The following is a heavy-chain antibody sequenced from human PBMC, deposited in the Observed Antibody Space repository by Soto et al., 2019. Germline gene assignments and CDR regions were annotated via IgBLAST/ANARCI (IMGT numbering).Heavy chain of an antibody. Sequence: VCCEACGDGFGNYVLHWALQAPGQSLEWMGWVNAGNGDTKYSQKFQDRVAITRDTSTNTAYLELSSLRSEDTAVYYCARDFSMVVPAPGYWGHGTLVPVSS. CDR2: VNAGNGDT. CDR3: ARDFSMVVPAPGY. V-gene: IGHV1-3*01. CDR1: GDGFGNYV. D-gene: IGHD3-10*01. J-gene: IGHJ4*01.